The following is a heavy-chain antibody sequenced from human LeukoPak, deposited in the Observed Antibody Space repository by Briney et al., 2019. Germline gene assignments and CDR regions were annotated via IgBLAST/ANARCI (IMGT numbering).Heavy chain of an antibody. CDR3: ARIPRVSGYSYGRNWFDP. D-gene: IGHD5-18*01. CDR1: GFTFSSYA. CDR2: ISSHSSYI. V-gene: IGHV3-21*04. J-gene: IGHJ5*02. Sequence: PGGSLRLSCAASGFTFSSYAMSWVRQAPGKGLEWVSSISSHSSYIYYADSVKGRFTISRDNAKNSLYLQMNSLRAEDTAVYYCARIPRVSGYSYGRNWFDPWGQGTLVTVSS.